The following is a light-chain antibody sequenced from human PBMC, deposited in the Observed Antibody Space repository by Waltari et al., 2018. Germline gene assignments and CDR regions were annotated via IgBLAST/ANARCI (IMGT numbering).Light chain of an antibody. CDR3: QQYYTTPHT. CDR2: WAS. V-gene: IGKV4-1*01. J-gene: IGKJ2*01. CDR1: QSVLHSSHNKNF. Sequence: DIVMSQSPDSLAVSLGERATIHCKPSQSVLHSSHNKNFLAWYQHKPRQPPKLLIYWASTRHSGVPDRFSGSGSGTDFTLTISGLQAEDVAVYYCQQYYTTPHTFGQGTKLEIK.